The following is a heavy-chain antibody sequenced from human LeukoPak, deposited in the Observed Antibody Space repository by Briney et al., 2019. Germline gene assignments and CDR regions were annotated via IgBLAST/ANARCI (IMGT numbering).Heavy chain of an antibody. D-gene: IGHD3-3*01. Sequence: SETLSLTCAVYGGSFSGYYWSWIRQPPGKGLEWIGEINHSGSTNYNPSLKSRVTISVDTSKNQFSLKLSSVTAADTAVYYCARVESPRYDFWSGYYPSVFDYWGQGTLVTVSS. V-gene: IGHV4-34*01. J-gene: IGHJ4*02. CDR1: GGSFSGYY. CDR3: ARVESPRYDFWSGYYPSVFDY. CDR2: INHSGST.